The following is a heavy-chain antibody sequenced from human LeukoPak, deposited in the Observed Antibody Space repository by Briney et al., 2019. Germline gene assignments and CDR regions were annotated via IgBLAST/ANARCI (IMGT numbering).Heavy chain of an antibody. J-gene: IGHJ3*02. CDR1: GFTFSSYS. Sequence: GGSLRLSCAASGFTFSSYSMNWVRQAPGKGLEWVSSISSSSSYIYYADSVKGRFTISRDNAKNSLYLQMNSLRAEDTAVYYCARSGLYYDSSGYAFDIWGQGTMVTVSS. CDR3: ARSGLYYDSSGYAFDI. D-gene: IGHD3-22*01. CDR2: ISSSSSYI. V-gene: IGHV3-21*01.